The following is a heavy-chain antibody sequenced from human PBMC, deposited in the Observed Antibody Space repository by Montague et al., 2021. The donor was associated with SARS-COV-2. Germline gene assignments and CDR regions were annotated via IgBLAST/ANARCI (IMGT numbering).Heavy chain of an antibody. Sequence: SETPSLTCTVSGGSITVSRYDWGWIRQPPGKGLEWIGSVHYTGTTSYNESLKGRLTISVDTSENQFSLRMTSVTASDTAVYYCARHRANAGSFDIWGHGTLVTVSS. CDR1: GGSITVSRYD. V-gene: IGHV4-39*01. D-gene: IGHD1-1*01. CDR2: VHYTGTT. J-gene: IGHJ3*02. CDR3: ARHRANAGSFDI.